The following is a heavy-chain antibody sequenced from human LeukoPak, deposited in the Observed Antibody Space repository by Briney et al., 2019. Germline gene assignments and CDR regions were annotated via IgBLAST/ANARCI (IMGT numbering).Heavy chain of an antibody. Sequence: GSLRLSCAASGFTFSSYAMHWVRQAPGNGLEWVAVILYDGSNKYYADSVKGRFTISRDNSKNTLYLQMNSLRAEDTAVYYCARVLSRGMSSGYYSPFDYWGQGTLVTVSS. J-gene: IGHJ4*02. D-gene: IGHD3-22*01. CDR3: ARVLSRGMSSGYYSPFDY. CDR1: GFTFSSYA. CDR2: ILYDGSNK. V-gene: IGHV3-30-3*01.